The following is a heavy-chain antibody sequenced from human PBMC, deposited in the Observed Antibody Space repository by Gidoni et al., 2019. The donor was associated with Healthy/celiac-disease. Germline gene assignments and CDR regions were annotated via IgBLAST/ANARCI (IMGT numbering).Heavy chain of an antibody. CDR1: GGTFSSYA. CDR3: AREDRVRFLEWPNWFDP. J-gene: IGHJ5*02. D-gene: IGHD3-3*01. V-gene: IGHV1-69*01. Sequence: QVQLVQSGAEVKKPGSSVKVSCKASGGTFSSYAISWVRQAPGQGLEWMGGIIPIFGTANYAQKFQGRVTITADESTSTAYMELSSLRSEDTAVYYCAREDRVRFLEWPNWFDPWGQGTLVTVSS. CDR2: IIPIFGTA.